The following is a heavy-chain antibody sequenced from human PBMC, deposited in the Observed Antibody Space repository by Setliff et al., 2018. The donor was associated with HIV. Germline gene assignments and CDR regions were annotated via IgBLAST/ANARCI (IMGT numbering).Heavy chain of an antibody. Sequence: KPSETLSLTCAVYGGSASNSRYYWAWIRQPPGKGLEYIGSIHYNERTYYNPSLKSRVAISIDTSKNQFSPNLTSVTAADTAVYYCASRVYYYDSNNFLREEGFDPWGQGTLVTVSS. D-gene: IGHD3-22*01. J-gene: IGHJ5*02. CDR2: IHYNERT. CDR1: GGSASNSRYY. V-gene: IGHV4-39*01. CDR3: ASRVYYYDSNNFLREEGFDP.